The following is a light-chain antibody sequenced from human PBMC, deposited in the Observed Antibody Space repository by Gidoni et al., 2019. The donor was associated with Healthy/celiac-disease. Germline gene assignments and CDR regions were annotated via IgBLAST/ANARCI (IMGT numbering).Light chain of an antibody. Sequence: SSELTQVPAVSVALGQTGRSTGQGDSLRSYYALWYQQKPGQAPVLVIYGKNNRPSGIPDRFSGSSSGNTASLTITGSQAEDEADYYCNSRDSSANLVVFGGGTKLTVL. CDR2: GKN. CDR1: SLRSYY. V-gene: IGLV3-19*01. J-gene: IGLJ2*01. CDR3: NSRDSSANLVV.